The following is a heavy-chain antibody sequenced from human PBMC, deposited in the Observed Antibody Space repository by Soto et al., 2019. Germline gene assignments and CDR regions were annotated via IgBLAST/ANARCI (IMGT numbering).Heavy chain of an antibody. D-gene: IGHD6-13*01. CDR3: ARVGAAAGPYYFDY. Sequence: QVQLVQSGAEVKKPGASVKVSCKASGYTFTNYAIHWVCQAPGQRLEWMGWINAGNGNTKYSQKFQGRVTITRDTSASTAYMELSCLRSEDTAVYYCARVGAAAGPYYFDYWGQGTLVTVSS. CDR2: INAGNGNT. CDR1: GYTFTNYA. V-gene: IGHV1-3*01. J-gene: IGHJ4*02.